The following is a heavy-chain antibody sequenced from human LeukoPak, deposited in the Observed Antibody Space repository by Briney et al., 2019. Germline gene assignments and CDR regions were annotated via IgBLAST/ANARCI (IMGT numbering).Heavy chain of an antibody. CDR2: ITSDGRYK. D-gene: IGHD1-26*01. J-gene: IGHJ6*03. V-gene: IGHV3-21*01. CDR3: ARDTYSGSYGHLYYYYMDV. Sequence: NPGGSLRLSCAAYGFTFSNYNMTSVRQAPGKSLEWDSSITSDGRYKTYVDSVKDRFTISRDNDKNSLFLQVDSLRAEDTAVYYCARDTYSGSYGHLYYYYMDVWGKGTTVTISS. CDR1: GFTFSNYN.